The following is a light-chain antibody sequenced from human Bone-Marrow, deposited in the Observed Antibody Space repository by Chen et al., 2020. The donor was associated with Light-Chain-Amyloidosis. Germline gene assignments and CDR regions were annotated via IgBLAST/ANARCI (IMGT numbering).Light chain of an antibody. CDR2: DDS. CDR3: QVWDRSSDRPV. V-gene: IGLV3-21*02. J-gene: IGLJ3*02. CDR1: NIGSTS. Sequence: SYVLTPPSSVSLAPGQPAPIACGGNNIGSTSVHWYQQTPGQAPLLVVYDDSDRPSGIPERLSGSNSGNTATLTISRVEAGDEADYYCQVWDRSSDRPVFGGGTKLTVL.